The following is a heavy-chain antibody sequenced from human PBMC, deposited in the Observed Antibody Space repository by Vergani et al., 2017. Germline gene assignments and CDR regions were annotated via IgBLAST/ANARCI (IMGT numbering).Heavy chain of an antibody. Sequence: QVQLVQSGAEVKKPGASVKVSCKASGYTFTSYGISWVRQAPGQGLEWMGWISAYNGNTNYAQKLQGRVTMTTDTSTSTAYMELRSLRSDDTAVYYCARVFDYYDSSGYYELKLGYWGQGTLVTVSS. CDR3: ARVFDYYDSSGYYELKLGY. CDR1: GYTFTSYG. CDR2: ISAYNGNT. D-gene: IGHD3-22*01. V-gene: IGHV1-18*01. J-gene: IGHJ4*02.